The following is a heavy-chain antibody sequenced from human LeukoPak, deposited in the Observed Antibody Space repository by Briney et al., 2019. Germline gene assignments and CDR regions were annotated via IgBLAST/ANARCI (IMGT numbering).Heavy chain of an antibody. CDR2: IIPIFGTA. J-gene: IGHJ4*02. CDR3: ARDDHSGYYFDY. V-gene: IGHV1-69*13. CDR1: GYTFTSYA. D-gene: IGHD5-12*01. Sequence: ASVKVSCKASGYTFTSYAMNWVRQAPGQGLEWMGGIIPIFGTANYAQKFQGRVTITADESTSTAYMELSSLRSEDTAVYYCARDDHSGYYFDYWGQGTLVTVSS.